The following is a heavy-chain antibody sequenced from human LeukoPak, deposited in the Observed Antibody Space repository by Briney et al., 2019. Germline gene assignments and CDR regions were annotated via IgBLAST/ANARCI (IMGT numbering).Heavy chain of an antibody. D-gene: IGHD2-2*01. CDR3: ARDKTRYCSSTSCYYGMDV. Sequence: PSETLSLTCTVSGGSISSYYWSWIRQPPGKGLEWIGYIYYSGSTNYNPSLKSRVTISVDTSKNQFSLKLSSVTAADTAVYYCARDKTRYCSSTSCYYGMDVWGQGTTVTVSS. CDR2: IYYSGST. CDR1: GGSISSYY. J-gene: IGHJ6*02. V-gene: IGHV4-59*01.